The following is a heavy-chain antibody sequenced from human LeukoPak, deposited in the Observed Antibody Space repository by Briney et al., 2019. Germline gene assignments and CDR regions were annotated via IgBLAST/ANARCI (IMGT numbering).Heavy chain of an antibody. Sequence: PSETLSLTCTVSGGSISSSSYYWGWIRQPPGKGLEWIGSIYYSGSTYYNPPLKSRVTISVDTSKNQFSLKLSSVTAADTAVYYCARGHAVGALFDYWGQGTLVTVSS. CDR3: ARGHAVGALFDY. CDR1: GGSISSSSYY. D-gene: IGHD1-26*01. V-gene: IGHV4-39*01. CDR2: IYYSGST. J-gene: IGHJ4*02.